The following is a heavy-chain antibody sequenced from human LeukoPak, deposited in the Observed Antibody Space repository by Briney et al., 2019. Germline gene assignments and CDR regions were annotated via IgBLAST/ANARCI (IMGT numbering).Heavy chain of an antibody. V-gene: IGHV3-30*18. CDR3: AKEVTAAGGNFGY. Sequence: PGGSLRLSCAASGFTFSTSIMHWVRQAPGKGLEWVAVISYDGNNKYYADSVKGRFTISRDNSKSTLYVQMNSLRAEDTAVYYCAKEVTAAGGNFGYWGQGTLVTVSS. CDR2: ISYDGNNK. J-gene: IGHJ4*02. CDR1: GFTFSTSI. D-gene: IGHD6-13*01.